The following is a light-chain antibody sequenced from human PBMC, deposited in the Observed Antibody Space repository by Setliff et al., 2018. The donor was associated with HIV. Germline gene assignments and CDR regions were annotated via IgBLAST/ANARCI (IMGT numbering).Light chain of an antibody. CDR3: GTWDSGLISAVGV. J-gene: IGLJ1*01. CDR2: ENN. CDR1: SSNIGKNF. Sequence: QPPSVSAAPGQKVTISCSGGSSNIGKNFVSWYQQFPGAAPKLVIYENNKRPSGIPDRFSGSKSGTSATLDITGLQTGDEADYYCGTWDSGLISAVGVFGSGTKVTVL. V-gene: IGLV1-51*01.